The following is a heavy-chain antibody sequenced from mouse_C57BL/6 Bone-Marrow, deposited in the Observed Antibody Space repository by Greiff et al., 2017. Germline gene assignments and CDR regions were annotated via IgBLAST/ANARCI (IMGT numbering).Heavy chain of an antibody. CDR1: GYTFTSYD. CDR3: ARGGTVALDY. J-gene: IGHJ2*01. D-gene: IGHD1-1*01. V-gene: IGHV1-85*01. Sequence: VQVVESGPELVKPGASVKLSCKASGYTFTSYDINWVKQRPGQGLEWIGWIYPRDGSTKYNEKFKGKATLTVDTSSSTAYMELHSLTSEDSAVYFCARGGTVALDYWGQGTTLTVSS. CDR2: IYPRDGST.